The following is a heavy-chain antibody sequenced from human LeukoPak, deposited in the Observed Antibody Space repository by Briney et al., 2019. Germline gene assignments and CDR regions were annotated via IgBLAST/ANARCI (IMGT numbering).Heavy chain of an antibody. Sequence: GGSPRLSCAASGFTFSTYAMSWVRQAPGKGLEWVSAISRDGGSTYYADSVKGRFTISRDTSKNTLYLQTNSLRAEDTAVYYCAAAYFGVDQYYYGMDVWGQGTTVTVSS. CDR3: AAAYFGVDQYYYGMDV. V-gene: IGHV3-23*01. D-gene: IGHD3-3*01. CDR1: GFTFSTYA. J-gene: IGHJ6*02. CDR2: ISRDGGST.